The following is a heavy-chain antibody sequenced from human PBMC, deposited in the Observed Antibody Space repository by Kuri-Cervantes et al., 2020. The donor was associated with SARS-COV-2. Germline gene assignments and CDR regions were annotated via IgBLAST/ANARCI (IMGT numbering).Heavy chain of an antibody. D-gene: IGHD2-2*01. CDR3: ARAAAPPGGDYYYMDV. CDR1: GYTFTSYG. V-gene: IGHV1-18*01. J-gene: IGHJ6*03. CDR2: ISAYNGNT. Sequence: ASVKVSCKASGYTFTSYGISWVRQPPGQGLEWMGWISAYNGNTNYAQKLQGRVTMTTDTSTSTAYMELRSLRSDDTAVYYCARAAAPPGGDYYYMDVWGKGTTVTVSS.